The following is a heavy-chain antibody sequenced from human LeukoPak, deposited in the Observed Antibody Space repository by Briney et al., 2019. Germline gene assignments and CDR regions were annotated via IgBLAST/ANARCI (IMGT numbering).Heavy chain of an antibody. V-gene: IGHV3-7*01. CDR3: ARIPGY. CDR1: GFTFSSYG. CDR2: INQDGSEK. Sequence: ESGGSLRLSCAASGFTFSSYGMTWVRQAPGKGLEWVANINQDGSEKNYVDSVKGRFTISRDNAKNSLYLQMNSLRAEDTAVYYCARIPGYWGQGTLVTVSS. D-gene: IGHD2-21*01. J-gene: IGHJ4*02.